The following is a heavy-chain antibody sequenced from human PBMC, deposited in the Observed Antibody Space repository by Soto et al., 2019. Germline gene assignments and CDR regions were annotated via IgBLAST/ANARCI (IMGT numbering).Heavy chain of an antibody. CDR1: GGTFSSYA. J-gene: IGHJ4*02. CDR2: IIPIFGTA. V-gene: IGHV1-69*13. CDR3: AREGPLQLSDFDY. D-gene: IGHD5-18*01. Sequence: SVKVSCKASGGTFSSYAISWVRQAPGQGLEWMGGIIPIFGTANYAQKFQGRVTITADESTSTAYMELSSLRSEDTAVYYCAREGPLQLSDFDYWGQGTLVTVSS.